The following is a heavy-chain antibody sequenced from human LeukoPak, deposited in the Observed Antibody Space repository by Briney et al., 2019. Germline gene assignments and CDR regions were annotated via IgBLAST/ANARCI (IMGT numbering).Heavy chain of an antibody. J-gene: IGHJ4*02. CDR2: ISSGSSYI. CDR3: ARDGMTYGRHFDY. CDR1: GFTFSSYS. Sequence: PGGSLRLSCAASGFTFSSYSMNWVRQAPGKGLEWVSSISSGSSYIYYADSAMGRFTISRDNAKSTVYLQMNSLRTDDTAVYYCARDGMTYGRHFDYWGQGILVTVSS. D-gene: IGHD3-10*01. V-gene: IGHV3-21*01.